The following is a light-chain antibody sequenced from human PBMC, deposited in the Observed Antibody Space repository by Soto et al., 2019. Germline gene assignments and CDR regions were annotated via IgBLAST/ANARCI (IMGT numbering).Light chain of an antibody. V-gene: IGKV3-11*01. CDR1: QSVSSS. CDR2: DAS. Sequence: EIVLTQSPATLSLSPGERATLSCRASQSVSSSLAWYQQKPGQAPRLLIYDASSRATGIPARFSGSGSGTDFTLTISSLEPEDFAVYYCQQYDNRSPLTFGGGTKVEI. CDR3: QQYDNRSPLT. J-gene: IGKJ4*01.